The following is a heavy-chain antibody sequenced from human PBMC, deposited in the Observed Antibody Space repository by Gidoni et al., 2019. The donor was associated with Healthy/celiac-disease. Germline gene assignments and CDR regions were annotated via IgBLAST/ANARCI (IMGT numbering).Heavy chain of an antibody. CDR2: IFSNDEK. Sequence: QVTLKESGPVLVKPTETLTLTCTVSWFSLSNARMGVSWIRQPPGKALEWLAHIFSNDEKSYSTSLKSRLTISKDTSKSQVVLTMTNMDPVDTATYYCARIRGEYCSGGSCYSSWFDPWGQGTLVTVSS. CDR1: WFSLSNARMG. CDR3: ARIRGEYCSGGSCYSSWFDP. V-gene: IGHV2-26*01. J-gene: IGHJ5*02. D-gene: IGHD2-15*01.